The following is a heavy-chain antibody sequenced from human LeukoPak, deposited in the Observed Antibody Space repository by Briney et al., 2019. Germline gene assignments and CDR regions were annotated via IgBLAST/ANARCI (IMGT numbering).Heavy chain of an antibody. Sequence: SETLSLTCAVYGGSFSGYYWSWTRQPPGKGLEWIGEINHSGSTNYNPSLKSRVTISVDTSKNQFSLKLSSVTAADTAVYYCARGDILTGYSRPFDYWGQGTLVTVSS. CDR2: INHSGST. D-gene: IGHD3-9*01. CDR1: GGSFSGYY. J-gene: IGHJ4*02. V-gene: IGHV4-34*01. CDR3: ARGDILTGYSRPFDY.